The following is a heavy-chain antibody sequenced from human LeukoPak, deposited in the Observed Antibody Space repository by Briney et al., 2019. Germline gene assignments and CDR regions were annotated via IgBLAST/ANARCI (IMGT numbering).Heavy chain of an antibody. Sequence: GGSLRLSCAASGFTFSTYSMNWVRQAPGKGLEWVSYISSSSSTINSADSVKGRFTISRDNAKTSLYLQMNSLRAEDTAVYYCARGGIVGATGLIGYWGQGTLVTVSS. CDR2: ISSSSSTI. D-gene: IGHD1-26*01. J-gene: IGHJ4*02. V-gene: IGHV3-48*04. CDR1: GFTFSTYS. CDR3: ARGGIVGATGLIGY.